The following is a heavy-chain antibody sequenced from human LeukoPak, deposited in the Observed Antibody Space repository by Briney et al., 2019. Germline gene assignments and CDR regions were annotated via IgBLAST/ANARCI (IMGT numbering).Heavy chain of an antibody. J-gene: IGHJ4*02. CDR2: INSDGSST. CDR1: GFTFSSSA. CDR3: VMYSRADY. D-gene: IGHD6-13*01. V-gene: IGHV3-74*01. Sequence: GGSLRLSCAASGFTFSSSAMNWVRQAPGKGLVWVSRINSDGSSTSYADSVKGRFTISRDNAKNTLYLQMNSLRAEDTAVYYCVMYSRADYWGQGTLVTVSS.